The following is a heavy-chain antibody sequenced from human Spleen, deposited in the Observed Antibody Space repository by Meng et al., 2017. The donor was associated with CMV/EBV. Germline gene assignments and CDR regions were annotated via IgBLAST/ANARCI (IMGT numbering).Heavy chain of an antibody. CDR3: VREYCGGDCSFANFYFDN. Sequence: ASVQVSCKASGYTITTYGLSWVRQAPGQGLEWMGWISSHSGDTNYAPKVQGRVTMTTDTSTNTAYMELRSLRSDDTAIYYCVREYCGGDCSFANFYFDNWGQGTLVTVSS. V-gene: IGHV1-18*01. CDR2: ISSHSGDT. J-gene: IGHJ4*02. D-gene: IGHD2-21*01. CDR1: GYTITTYG.